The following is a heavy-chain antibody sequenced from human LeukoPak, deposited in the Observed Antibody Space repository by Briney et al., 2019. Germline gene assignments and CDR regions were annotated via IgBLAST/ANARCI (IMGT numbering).Heavy chain of an antibody. D-gene: IGHD2-2*01. CDR1: GYTFTSYG. V-gene: IGHV1-18*01. Sequence: ATVKVSCKASGYTFTSYGISWVRQAPGQGLEWMGWISAYNGNTNYAQKPQGRVTMTTDTSTSTAYMELRSLRSDDTAVYYCARVPIIVVVPMDVWGKGTTVTVSS. CDR3: ARVPIIVVVPMDV. J-gene: IGHJ6*04. CDR2: ISAYNGNT.